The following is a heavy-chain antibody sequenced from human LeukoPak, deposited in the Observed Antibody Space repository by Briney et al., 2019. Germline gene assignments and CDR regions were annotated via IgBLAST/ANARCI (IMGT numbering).Heavy chain of an antibody. CDR2: IYYSGST. D-gene: IGHD3-22*01. CDR3: ASFGRDYYDSSGYFRFDY. CDR1: GGSISSSSYY. J-gene: IGHJ4*02. V-gene: IGHV4-39*01. Sequence: SETLSLTCTVSGGSISSSSYYWGWIRQPPGKGLEWIGSIYYSGSTYYNPSLKSRVTISVDTSKNQFSLKLSSVTAADTAVYYCASFGRDYYDSSGYFRFDYWGQGTLVTVSS.